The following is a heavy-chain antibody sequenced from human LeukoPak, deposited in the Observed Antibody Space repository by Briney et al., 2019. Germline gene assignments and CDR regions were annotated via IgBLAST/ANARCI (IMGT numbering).Heavy chain of an antibody. CDR1: GFTFSNYE. Sequence: GGSLSLSCAASGFTFSNYEMNWVRQAPGKGLEWVSYISSSGSTIYYADSVKGRFTISRDNTKNSLYLQMNSLRVDDTAVYYCARDRRSVTTRDWFDPWGQGTLVTVSS. CDR3: ARDRRSVTTRDWFDP. V-gene: IGHV3-48*03. CDR2: ISSSGSTI. D-gene: IGHD4-17*01. J-gene: IGHJ5*02.